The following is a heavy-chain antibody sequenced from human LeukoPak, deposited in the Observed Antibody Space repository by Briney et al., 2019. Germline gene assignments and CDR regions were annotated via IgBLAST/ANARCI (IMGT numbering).Heavy chain of an antibody. CDR1: GFTFDDYA. CDR2: INWNSGVI. Sequence: GRSLRLSCAASGFTFDDYAMHWVRQAPGKGLEWASSINWNSGVIGYAGSVKGRFTISRDNAKNSLYLQMNSLRAEDTAVYYCARDSSSSWYGDWFDPWGQGTLVTVSS. J-gene: IGHJ5*02. V-gene: IGHV3-9*01. CDR3: ARDSSSSWYGDWFDP. D-gene: IGHD6-13*01.